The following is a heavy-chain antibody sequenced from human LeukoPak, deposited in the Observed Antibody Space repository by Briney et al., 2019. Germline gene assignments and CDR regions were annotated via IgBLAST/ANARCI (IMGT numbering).Heavy chain of an antibody. D-gene: IGHD3-10*01. V-gene: IGHV3-30-3*01. CDR2: ISYDGSNK. CDR3: ARVRYTMVRGVTYFDY. CDR1: GFTFSSYA. Sequence: GGSLRLSCAASGFTFSSYAMHWVRQAPGKGLEWVAVISYDGSNKYYADSVKGRFTISRDNSKNTLYLQMNSLRADDTAVYYCARVRYTMVRGVTYFDYWGQGTLVTVSS. J-gene: IGHJ4*02.